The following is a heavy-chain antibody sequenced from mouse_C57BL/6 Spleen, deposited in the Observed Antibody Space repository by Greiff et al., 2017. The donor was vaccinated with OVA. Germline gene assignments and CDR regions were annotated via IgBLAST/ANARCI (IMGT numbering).Heavy chain of an antibody. V-gene: IGHV5-6*01. CDR2: ISSGGSYN. Sequence: EVKVVESGGDLVKPGGSLKLSCAASGFTFRSYGMSWVRQTPDKRLEWVATISSGGSYNYYPDSVKGRFTISRDNAKNTLYLQMSSLKSEDTAMYYCARQGAGTENYFDYWGQGTTLTVSS. J-gene: IGHJ2*01. CDR1: GFTFRSYG. D-gene: IGHD4-1*01. CDR3: ARQGAGTENYFDY.